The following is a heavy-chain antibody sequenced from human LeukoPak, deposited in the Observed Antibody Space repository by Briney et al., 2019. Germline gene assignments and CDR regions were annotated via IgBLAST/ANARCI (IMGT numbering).Heavy chain of an antibody. CDR2: ISYDGSNK. J-gene: IGHJ4*02. CDR1: GFTFSSYS. D-gene: IGHD3-10*01. V-gene: IGHV3-30*18. CDR3: AKASAYGSGSYFVTPPFDY. Sequence: GGSLRLSCAASGFTFSSYSMNWVRQAPGKGLEWVAVISYDGSNKYYADSVKGRFTISRDNPKNTLYLQMNSLRAEDTAVYYCAKASAYGSGSYFVTPPFDYWGQGTLVTVSS.